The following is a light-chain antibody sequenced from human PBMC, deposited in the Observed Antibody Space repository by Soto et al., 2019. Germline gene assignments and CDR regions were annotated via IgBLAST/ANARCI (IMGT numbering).Light chain of an antibody. Sequence: DIQMTQSPSSLSASVGDRVTITCRASQAIRNSLAWYQQKPGEVPKLLMYAASTLQSGVPSRFSGSGSGTDFTITISSLQPEDVATYYCQKYFSAPWTFGQGTKVDIK. CDR1: QAIRNS. CDR3: QKYFSAPWT. V-gene: IGKV1-27*01. J-gene: IGKJ1*01. CDR2: AAS.